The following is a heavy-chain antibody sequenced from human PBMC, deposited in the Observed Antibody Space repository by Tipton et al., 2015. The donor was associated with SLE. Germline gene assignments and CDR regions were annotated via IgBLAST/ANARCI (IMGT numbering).Heavy chain of an antibody. V-gene: IGHV4-59*11. CDR1: GGSISSHY. J-gene: IGHJ6*02. D-gene: IGHD3-10*01. Sequence: TLSLTCTVSGGSISSHYWSWIRQPPGKGLEWIGYIYYSGSTNYNPSLKSRVTISVDTSKNQFSLKLSSVTAADTAVYYCAREGTKDDYYSYYGMDVGGQGTTVTVSS. CDR3: AREGTKDDYYSYYGMDV. CDR2: IYYSGST.